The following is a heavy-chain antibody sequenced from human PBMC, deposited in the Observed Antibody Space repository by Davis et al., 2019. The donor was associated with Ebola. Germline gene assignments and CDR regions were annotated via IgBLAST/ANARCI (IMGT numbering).Heavy chain of an antibody. CDR3: ARGRLLWFGESQILYYYYGMDV. V-gene: IGHV4-39*07. CDR2: VHHSGRT. J-gene: IGHJ6*04. Sequence: SETLSLTCTVSGGSINIRSYYWGWIRQPPGKGLEWIGSVHHSGRTYYNPSLKSRVTISVDTSKNQFSLKLSSVTAADTAVYYCARGRLLWFGESQILYYYYGMDVWGKGTTVTASS. CDR1: GGSINIRSYY. D-gene: IGHD3-10*01.